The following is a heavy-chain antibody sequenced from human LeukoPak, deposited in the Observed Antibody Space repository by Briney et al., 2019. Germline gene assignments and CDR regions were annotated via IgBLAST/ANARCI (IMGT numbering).Heavy chain of an antibody. J-gene: IGHJ4*02. D-gene: IGHD6-13*01. Sequence: AGGSLRLSCAVSGFTCSDHYMDWVRQAPGRGLEWVGRTRNKEKSYTTQYAASVRGRFTISSDDAKNAMYLEMNNLRSDDTAVYYCARSTWWALHDYWGQGTLVTVPS. V-gene: IGHV3-72*01. CDR1: GFTCSDHY. CDR3: ARSTWWALHDY. CDR2: TRNKEKSYTT.